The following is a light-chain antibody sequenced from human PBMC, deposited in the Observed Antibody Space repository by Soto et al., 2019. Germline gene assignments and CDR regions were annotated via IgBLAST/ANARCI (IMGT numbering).Light chain of an antibody. J-gene: IGKJ3*01. CDR2: AAS. Sequence: IQMTQSPSSLSASVGDRVTITCRASQGIRNDLDWFQQKPGKAPKLLIYAASNLQSGVPARFSGSGSGTDFTLTISSLQPEDFATYYCLQKYFYPFTFGPGTKVDVK. CDR3: LQKYFYPFT. V-gene: IGKV1-6*01. CDR1: QGIRND.